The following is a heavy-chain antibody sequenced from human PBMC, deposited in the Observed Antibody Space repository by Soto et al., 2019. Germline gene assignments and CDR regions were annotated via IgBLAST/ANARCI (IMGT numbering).Heavy chain of an antibody. J-gene: IGHJ4*02. Sequence: ASVKVSCKASGYTFTSYDINWVRQATGQGLEWMGWMNPNSGNTGYAQKFQGRVTMTGNTSISTAYMELSSLRSEDTAVYYCGREGSSFGVVPDYWCQGTLGTVSS. V-gene: IGHV1-8*01. CDR1: GYTFTSYD. D-gene: IGHD3-3*01. CDR2: MNPNSGNT. CDR3: GREGSSFGVVPDY.